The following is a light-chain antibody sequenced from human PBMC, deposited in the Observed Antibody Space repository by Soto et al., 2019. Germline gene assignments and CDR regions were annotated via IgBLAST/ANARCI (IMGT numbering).Light chain of an antibody. CDR3: QQYETFSGT. V-gene: IGKV1-5*01. J-gene: IGKJ1*01. CDR1: QSVSGW. Sequence: DMRVTQSPSTLSGSAGVRVPVTWLASQSVSGWLAWYQQKPGEAPKLLIYDASALPRGVPSRFSGSGSGTKFTLTIASLQPDDFATYYCQQYETFSGTFGPGTKVDI. CDR2: DAS.